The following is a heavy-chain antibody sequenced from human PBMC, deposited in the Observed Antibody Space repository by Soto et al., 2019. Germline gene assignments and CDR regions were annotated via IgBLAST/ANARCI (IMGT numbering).Heavy chain of an antibody. D-gene: IGHD2-2*01. CDR3: ARDCSSTSCHYYYYYYMDV. CDR2: IIPILGIA. V-gene: IGHV1-69*02. J-gene: IGHJ6*03. CDR1: GGTFSSYT. Sequence: ASVKVSCKASGGTFSSYTISWVRQAPGQGLEWMGRIIPILGIANYAQKFQGRVTITADKSTSTAEMELGSLGSEETAGYYCARDCSSTSCHYYYYYYMDVWGKGTTVTVSS.